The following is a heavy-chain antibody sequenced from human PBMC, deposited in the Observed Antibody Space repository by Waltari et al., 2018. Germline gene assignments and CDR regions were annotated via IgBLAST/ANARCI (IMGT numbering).Heavy chain of an antibody. CDR2: INHSGST. Sequence: QVQLQQWGAGLLKPSETLSLTCAVYGGSFSGYYWSWNRQPPGKGLEWIGEINHSGSTNYNPSLKSRVTISVDTSKNQFSLKLSSVTAADTAVYYCAREGSSRYYFDYWGQGTLVTVSS. V-gene: IGHV4-34*01. CDR1: GGSFSGYY. J-gene: IGHJ4*02. D-gene: IGHD6-13*01. CDR3: AREGSSRYYFDY.